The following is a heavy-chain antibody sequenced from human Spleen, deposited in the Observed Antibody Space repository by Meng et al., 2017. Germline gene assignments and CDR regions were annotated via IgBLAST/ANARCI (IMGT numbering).Heavy chain of an antibody. Sequence: ASVKVSCKASGYTFTNYGFTWVRQAPGQGLEWMGWISGYNGNTNYAQKLQGRVTMTTDTSTNTAYMELTSLRSDDTAVYYCARLSTRRSWFDPWGQGTLVTVSS. D-gene: IGHD5/OR15-5a*01. CDR3: ARLSTRRSWFDP. CDR2: ISGYNGNT. J-gene: IGHJ5*02. V-gene: IGHV1-18*01. CDR1: GYTFTNYG.